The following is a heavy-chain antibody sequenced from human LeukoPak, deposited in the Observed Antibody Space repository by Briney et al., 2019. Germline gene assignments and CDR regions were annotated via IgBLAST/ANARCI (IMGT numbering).Heavy chain of an antibody. Sequence: SQTLSLTCTVLGGSISMYYWSWGRQPPRKGLGWIGDIYYSGGTNSNPSLKSRVTISVDTSKNQFSLKLSSVTAADTAAYFSAKRGGSSGSYSNWFDPWGQGTLVTVSS. J-gene: IGHJ5*02. V-gene: IGHV4-59*01. CDR3: AKRGGSSGSYSNWFDP. D-gene: IGHD1-26*01. CDR1: GGSISMYY. CDR2: IYYSGGT.